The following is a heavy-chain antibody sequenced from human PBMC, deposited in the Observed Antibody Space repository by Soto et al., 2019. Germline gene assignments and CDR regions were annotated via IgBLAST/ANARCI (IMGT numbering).Heavy chain of an antibody. J-gene: IGHJ3*02. CDR1: GGTFSSYA. V-gene: IGHV1-69*12. CDR2: IIPIFGTA. Sequence: QVQLVQSGAEVKKPGSSVKVSCKASGGTFSSYAISWVRQAPGQGLEWMGGIIPIFGTANYAQKFQGRVTIXAXASTSTAYMELSSLRSEDTAVYYCASENWGTNAFDIWGQGTMVTVSS. CDR3: ASENWGTNAFDI. D-gene: IGHD7-27*01.